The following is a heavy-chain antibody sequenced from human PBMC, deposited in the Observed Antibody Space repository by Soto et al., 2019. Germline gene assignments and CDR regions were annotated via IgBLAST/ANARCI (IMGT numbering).Heavy chain of an antibody. J-gene: IGHJ4*02. V-gene: IGHV4-59*01. D-gene: IGHD2-21*01. CDR2: IYYSGST. Sequence: SETLSLTCTVSGVSISTYHWSWIRQPPGKGLEWIGYIYYSGSTNYNPSLKSRVTISVDTSKNQFFLKLSSVTAADTAVYYCARSLSAVIYFGYWGQGTLVTVSS. CDR3: ARSLSAVIYFGY. CDR1: GVSISTYH.